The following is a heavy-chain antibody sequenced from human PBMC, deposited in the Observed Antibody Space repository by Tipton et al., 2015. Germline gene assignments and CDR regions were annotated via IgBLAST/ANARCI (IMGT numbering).Heavy chain of an antibody. J-gene: IGHJ5*02. CDR1: GGSVRSGSYY. V-gene: IGHV4-30-4*08. Sequence: TLSLTCSVSGGSVRSGSYYWSWIRQHPGKGLEWIGYIYSSGITYYNPPLKSRVTISVDTSKNQFSLRLSSVTAADTAVYYCARDLVGNWFDPWGQGTLVTVSS. CDR3: ARDLVGNWFDP. CDR2: IYSSGIT. D-gene: IGHD2-15*01.